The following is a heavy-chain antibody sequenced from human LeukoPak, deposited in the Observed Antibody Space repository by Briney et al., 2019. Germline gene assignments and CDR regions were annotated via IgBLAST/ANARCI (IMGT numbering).Heavy chain of an antibody. CDR3: ASPSIAARRGDY. CDR2: IYYSGST. D-gene: IGHD6-6*01. V-gene: IGHV4-39*01. Sequence: PSETLSLTCTVSGGSISSSSYYWGWIRQPPGKGPEWIGSIYYSGSTYYNPSLKSRVTISVDTSKNQFSLKLSSVTAADTAVYYCASPSIAARRGDYWGQGTLVTVSS. J-gene: IGHJ4*02. CDR1: GGSISSSSYY.